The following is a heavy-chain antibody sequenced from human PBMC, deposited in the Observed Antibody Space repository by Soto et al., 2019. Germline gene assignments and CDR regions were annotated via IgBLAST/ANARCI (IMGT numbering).Heavy chain of an antibody. D-gene: IGHD3-3*01. Sequence: ASVKVSFEDACYSFTSYGISWVRQAPGQGLEWMGWISAYNGNTNYAQKLQGRVTMTTDTSTSTAYMELRSLRSDDTAVYYCARGITIFGVVLDAFDIWGQGTMVTVSS. CDR3: ARGITIFGVVLDAFDI. CDR2: ISAYNGNT. J-gene: IGHJ3*02. CDR1: CYSFTSYG. V-gene: IGHV1-18*01.